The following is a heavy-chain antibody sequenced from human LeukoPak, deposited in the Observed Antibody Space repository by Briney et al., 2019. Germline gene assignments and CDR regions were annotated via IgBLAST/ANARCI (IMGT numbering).Heavy chain of an antibody. D-gene: IGHD2-2*02. Sequence: PGGSLRLSCAASGFTFSSYGMHWVRQAPGKGLEWVAFIQYDGSNKFYADSVKGRFTISRDNSKNTLYLQMNNLRAEDTAVYYCAKSGIVVVPAAIVSGYFDYWGQGTLVTVSS. V-gene: IGHV3-30*02. J-gene: IGHJ4*02. CDR1: GFTFSSYG. CDR2: IQYDGSNK. CDR3: AKSGIVVVPAAIVSGYFDY.